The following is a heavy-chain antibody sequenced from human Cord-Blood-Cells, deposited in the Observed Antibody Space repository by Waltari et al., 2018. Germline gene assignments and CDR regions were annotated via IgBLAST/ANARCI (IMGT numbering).Heavy chain of an antibody. D-gene: IGHD3-10*01. V-gene: IGHV4-34*01. J-gene: IGHJ5*02. CDR3: ASERGSGSYLNWFDP. Sequence: QVQLQQWGAGLLKPSETLSLTCAVYGGSFSGYYWSWIRQPPGKGLEWIGEINHSGSTNYNPSLKGRVTISVDTSKNQFSLKLSSVTAADTAVYYCASERGSGSYLNWFDPWGQGTLVTVSS. CDR1: GGSFSGYY. CDR2: INHSGST.